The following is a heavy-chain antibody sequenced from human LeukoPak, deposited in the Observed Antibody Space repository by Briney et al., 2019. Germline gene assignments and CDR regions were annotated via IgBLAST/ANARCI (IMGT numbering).Heavy chain of an antibody. D-gene: IGHD5-18*01. Sequence: ASVKVSCKASGYTFTGYYMHWVRQAPGQGLEWMGWINPSSGGTNYAQKFQGRVTMTRDTSISTAYMELSRLRSDDTAVYYCARSKNSYNYYYYGMDVWGQGTTVTVSS. CDR2: INPSSGGT. CDR1: GYTFTGYY. V-gene: IGHV1-2*02. J-gene: IGHJ6*02. CDR3: ARSKNSYNYYYYGMDV.